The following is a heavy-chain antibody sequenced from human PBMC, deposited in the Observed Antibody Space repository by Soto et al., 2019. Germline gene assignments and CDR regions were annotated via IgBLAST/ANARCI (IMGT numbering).Heavy chain of an antibody. J-gene: IGHJ4*02. CDR2: VVPTFGTI. Sequence: QVQLEQSAVEVKQPGSSVKIPCKASGGAVSWVRQAPGQGFEWLAGVVPTFGTIKYGQKFPDRLTITAQYMPLTRMRPGDTGVFCCAASRSDPRDMYFGSWSSLDYWGQGTLV. D-gene: IGHD3-10*01. CDR1: GGAVS. V-gene: IGHV1-69*01. CDR3: AASRSDPRDMYFGSWSSLDY.